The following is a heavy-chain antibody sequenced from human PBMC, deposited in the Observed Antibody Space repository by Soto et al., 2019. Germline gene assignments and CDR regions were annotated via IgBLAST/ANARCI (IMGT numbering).Heavy chain of an antibody. D-gene: IGHD3-10*01. Sequence: ESGGGLVHPGGSLRLSCAASGFTFSNYAMNWVRQAPGRGLGWVLSISGSGRNTYYADSVKGRLTISRDSSKNTLYLQMNSLRVEDTGVYYCAKDLNGSGSFTSYYHYGMDVWGQGTKVSVSS. J-gene: IGHJ6*01. V-gene: IGHV3-23*01. CDR3: AKDLNGSGSFTSYYHYGMDV. CDR2: ISGSGRNT. CDR1: GFTFSNYA.